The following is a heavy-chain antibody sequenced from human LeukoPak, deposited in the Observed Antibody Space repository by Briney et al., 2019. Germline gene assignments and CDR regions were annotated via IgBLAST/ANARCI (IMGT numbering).Heavy chain of an antibody. D-gene: IGHD3-10*01. CDR1: AGSISGYY. V-gene: IGHV4-59*12. CDR2: IFYSGST. CDR3: ARDRWFGEYNWFDP. Sequence: SETLSLTCTVSAGSISGYYWSWIRQPPGKGLEWIGYIFYSGSTNSNPSLRSRVTISVDTSKNQFSPKLSSVTAADTAVYYCARDRWFGEYNWFDPWGQGTLVIVSS. J-gene: IGHJ5*02.